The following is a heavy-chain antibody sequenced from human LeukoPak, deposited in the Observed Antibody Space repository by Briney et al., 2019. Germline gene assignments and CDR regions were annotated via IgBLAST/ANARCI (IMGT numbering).Heavy chain of an antibody. V-gene: IGHV3-53*01. J-gene: IGHJ4*02. D-gene: IGHD1-1*01. Sequence: GSLRLPCADSGFTVSRNYMSWVRQAAGKGLEWVSRIYSGGSTYYADSVKGRFTISRDNSKNTLYLQMNSLRAEDTAVYYCARTGNPATGDYWGQGTLVTVSS. CDR1: GFTVSRNY. CDR2: IYSGGST. CDR3: ARTGNPATGDY.